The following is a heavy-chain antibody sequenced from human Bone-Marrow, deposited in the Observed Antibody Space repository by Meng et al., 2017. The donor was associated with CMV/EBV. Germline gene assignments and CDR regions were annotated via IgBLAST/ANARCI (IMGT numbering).Heavy chain of an antibody. D-gene: IGHD2-15*01. CDR1: GFTFSSYS. CDR3: ARDGVDWYFDL. CDR2: IHSTSTFI. V-gene: IGHV3-21*01. J-gene: IGHJ2*01. Sequence: LSCAASGFTFSSYSMNWVRQVPGKGLEWVSSIHSTSTFIHYAGSVKGRFTISRDNARNSLYLQMISLRAEDTAVYYCARDGVDWYFDLWGRGTLVTVSS.